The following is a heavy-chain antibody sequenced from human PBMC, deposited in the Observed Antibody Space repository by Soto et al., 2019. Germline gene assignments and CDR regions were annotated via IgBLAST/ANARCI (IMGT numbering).Heavy chain of an antibody. CDR3: ARANNGYDRFDY. D-gene: IGHD5-12*01. CDR1: GGSVSSYY. V-gene: IGHV4-59*02. Sequence: VQLQESGPRLVKPSETLSLTCTISGGSVSSYYWSWIRQPPGKGLEWIGYIYDSGSTNSNPSLKSRVTISLEASRNQFSLNLNSVTTADTAVYFCARANNGYDRFDYWGQGTLVTVSA. CDR2: IYDSGST. J-gene: IGHJ4*02.